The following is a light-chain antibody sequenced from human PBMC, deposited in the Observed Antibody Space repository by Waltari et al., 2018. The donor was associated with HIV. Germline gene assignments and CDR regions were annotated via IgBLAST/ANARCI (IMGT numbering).Light chain of an antibody. V-gene: IGKV3-15*01. J-gene: IGKJ2*03. Sequence: EIVMTQSPVTLSVSPGERATLSCRASQSVSTTLAWYQQMPGQAPRVLIYGASTRATGIPARFSGSGSGTEFTLTISSLQSEDSAVYYCLQSDNWPYSFGQGTKLEIK. CDR1: QSVSTT. CDR2: GAS. CDR3: LQSDNWPYS.